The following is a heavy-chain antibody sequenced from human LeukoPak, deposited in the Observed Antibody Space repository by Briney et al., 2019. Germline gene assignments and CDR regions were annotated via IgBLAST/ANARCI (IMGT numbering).Heavy chain of an antibody. CDR3: AKRGAEVGVTVAPGDY. CDR2: ISGSGGST. D-gene: IGHD3-16*02. J-gene: IGHJ4*02. V-gene: IGHV3-23*01. Sequence: GGSLRLSCTVSGFTVSTNSMSWVRQAPGKGLEWVSAISGSGGSTYYADSVKGRFTISRDKSKNTLYLQMNSLRAEDTAVYYCAKRGAEVGVTVAPGDYWGQGTLVTVSS. CDR1: GFTVSTNS.